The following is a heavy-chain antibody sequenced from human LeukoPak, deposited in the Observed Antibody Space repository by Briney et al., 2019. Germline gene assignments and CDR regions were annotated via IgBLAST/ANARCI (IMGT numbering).Heavy chain of an antibody. Sequence: SVKVSCKASGYTFTGYYMHWLRQAPGKEVEWMGWINPNSSGTNYAQKFQGTVTMTRDTSISTAYMELSRLRSDDTAVYYCARDYNILTGFPDYWGQGTLVSVSS. CDR3: ARDYNILTGFPDY. CDR1: GYTFTGYY. CDR2: INPNSSGT. D-gene: IGHD3-9*01. V-gene: IGHV1-2*02. J-gene: IGHJ4*02.